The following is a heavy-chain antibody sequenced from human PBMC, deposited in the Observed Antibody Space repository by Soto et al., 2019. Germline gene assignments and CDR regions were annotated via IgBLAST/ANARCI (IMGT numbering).Heavy chain of an antibody. CDR2: ISNSGGST. V-gene: IGHV3-11*01. J-gene: IGHJ5*02. Sequence: QVQLVESGGDLVKPGGSLRLSCTGTGFTLSDYYMSWIRQAPGKGLEWISYISNSGGSTHYTDSVKGRFTISRYNARNSLYLQMNSLSVEDTVVYYCARDQRYYGSGSYLTSWFQGTLVTVS. CDR1: GFTLSDYY. D-gene: IGHD3-10*01. CDR3: ARDQRYYGSGSYLTS.